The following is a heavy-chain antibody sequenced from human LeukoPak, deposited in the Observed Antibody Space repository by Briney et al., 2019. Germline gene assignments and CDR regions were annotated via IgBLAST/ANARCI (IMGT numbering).Heavy chain of an antibody. CDR1: GFTFSNYI. CDR2: IIENGSNQ. V-gene: IGHV3-30*04. J-gene: IGHJ4*02. Sequence: GGSLRLSCAASGFTFSNYIMHWVRQAPGKGLDWVAVIIENGSNQYYADSVKGRFTISRDNSRNTLFLQMNSLRGEDTAMYYCARVQGGGYRTADYWGQGTLVTVSS. CDR3: ARVQGGGYRTADY. D-gene: IGHD6-19*01.